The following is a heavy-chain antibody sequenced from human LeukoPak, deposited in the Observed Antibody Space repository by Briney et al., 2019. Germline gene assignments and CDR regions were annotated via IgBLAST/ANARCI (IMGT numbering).Heavy chain of an antibody. V-gene: IGHV3-7*01. J-gene: IGHJ4*02. Sequence: GGSLRLSCAASGFTFSSYWMSWVRQAPGKGLEWVANIKQDGSEKYYVDSVKGRFTISRDNAKNSLYLQMNSLRAEDTAVYYCATMIVNGRLDYWGQGTLVTVSS. CDR3: ATMIVNGRLDY. CDR2: IKQDGSEK. D-gene: IGHD3-22*01. CDR1: GFTFSSYW.